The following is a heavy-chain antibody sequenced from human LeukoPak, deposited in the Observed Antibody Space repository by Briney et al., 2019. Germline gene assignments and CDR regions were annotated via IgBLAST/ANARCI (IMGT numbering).Heavy chain of an antibody. D-gene: IGHD6-13*01. CDR2: IYYSGST. V-gene: IGHV4-59*01. J-gene: IGHJ5*02. CDR1: GGSISSYY. CDR3: ARNEAVAAAFDP. Sequence: PSETLSLTCTVSGGSISSYYWSWIRQPPGKGLEWIGYIYYSGSTNYNPSLKSRVTISVDTSKNQFSLKLSSVTAADTAVYYCARNEAVAAAFDPWGQGTLVTVSS.